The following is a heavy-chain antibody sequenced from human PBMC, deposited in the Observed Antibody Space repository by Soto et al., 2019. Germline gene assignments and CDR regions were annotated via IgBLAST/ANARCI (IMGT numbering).Heavy chain of an antibody. CDR2: ISYDGSNK. D-gene: IGHD5-18*01. V-gene: IGHV3-30-3*01. Sequence: QVQLVESGGGVVQPGRSLRLSCAASGFTFSSYAMHWVRQAPGKGLEWVAVISYDGSNKYYADSVKGRFTISRDNSKNXXYLQMNRHGAEATAVYDCSRDGVDTAMGHSYRMDVWGQGTTVTVSS. CDR1: GFTFSSYA. J-gene: IGHJ6*02. CDR3: SRDGVDTAMGHSYRMDV.